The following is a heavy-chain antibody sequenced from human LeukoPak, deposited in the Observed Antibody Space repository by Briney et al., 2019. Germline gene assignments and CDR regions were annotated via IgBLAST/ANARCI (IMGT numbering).Heavy chain of an antibody. CDR1: GFTFSNAW. CDR2: IKSKTDGGTT. J-gene: IGHJ4*02. D-gene: IGHD6-19*01. Sequence: GGSLRLSCAASGFTFSNAWMSWVRQTPGKGLEWVGRIKSKTDGGTTDYAAPVKDRFTISRDDSKNTLFLEMNSLRPEDTGLYYCTTAPPNNNGWFFHFDYWGQGSLVTVSS. CDR3: TTAPPNNNGWFFHFDY. V-gene: IGHV3-15*01.